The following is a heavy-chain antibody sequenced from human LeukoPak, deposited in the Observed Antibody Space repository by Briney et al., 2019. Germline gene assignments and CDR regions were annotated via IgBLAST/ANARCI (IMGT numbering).Heavy chain of an antibody. CDR2: IRYDGSNK. J-gene: IGHJ4*02. D-gene: IGHD6-19*01. CDR3: AKGPSGIAVAGTVY. V-gene: IGHV3-30*02. CDR1: GFTFSSYG. Sequence: GGSLRLSCAASGFTFSSYGMHWVRQAPGKGLEWVAFIRYDGSNKYDADSVKRRFTISRDNSKNTLYLQKNSLRAEDTAVYYCAKGPSGIAVAGTVYWGQGTLVTVSS.